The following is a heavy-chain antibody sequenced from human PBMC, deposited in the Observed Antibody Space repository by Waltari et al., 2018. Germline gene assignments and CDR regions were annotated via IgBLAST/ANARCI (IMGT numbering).Heavy chain of an antibody. CDR1: GFPFGNYY. Sequence: EVRLLESGGALVQPGGSLRLPCAASGFPFGNYYMIWVRQAPGRGLELVSTISGPAHETVYADSVKGRFTISRDNSKTTLYLQMNSLRVEDTAMYYCANYGQLPSNGDYWGQGTLVTVSS. V-gene: IGHV3-23*01. D-gene: IGHD1-1*01. CDR2: ISGPAHET. CDR3: ANYGQLPSNGDY. J-gene: IGHJ4*02.